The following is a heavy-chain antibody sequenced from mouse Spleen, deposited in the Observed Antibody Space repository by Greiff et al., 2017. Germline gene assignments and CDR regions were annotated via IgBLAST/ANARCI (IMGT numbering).Heavy chain of an antibody. J-gene: IGHJ2*01. CDR2: IWSGGST. Sequence: VQLVESGPGLVQPSQSLSITCTVSGFSLTSYGVHWVRQSPGKGLEWLGVIWSGGSTDYNAAFISRLSISKDNSKSQVFFKMNSLQADDTAIYYCARGGNFHFDYWGQGTTLTVSS. CDR3: ARGGNFHFDY. V-gene: IGHV2-2*01. D-gene: IGHD2-1*01. CDR1: GFSLTSYG.